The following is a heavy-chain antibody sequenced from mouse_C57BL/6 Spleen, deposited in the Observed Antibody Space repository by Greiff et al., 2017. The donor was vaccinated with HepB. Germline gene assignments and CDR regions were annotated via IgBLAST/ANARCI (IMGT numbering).Heavy chain of an antibody. D-gene: IGHD1-1*01. Sequence: SLTLSFSSSGFTFSSYGMSWVRQTPDKRLEWVATISSGGSYTYYPDSVKGRFTISRDNAKNTLYLQMSSLKSEDTAMYYCARLHYYGSSGSYWYFDVWGTGTTVTVSS. V-gene: IGHV5-6*01. J-gene: IGHJ1*03. CDR3: ARLHYYGSSGSYWYFDV. CDR2: ISSGGSYT. CDR1: GFTFSSYG.